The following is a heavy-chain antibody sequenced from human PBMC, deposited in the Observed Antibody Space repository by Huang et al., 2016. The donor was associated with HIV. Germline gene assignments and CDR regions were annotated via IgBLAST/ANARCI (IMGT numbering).Heavy chain of an antibody. CDR1: GYKFHIYE. CDR2: ISGDNVST. Sequence: QIHLVQSGPEVKQPGASVKVSCKASGYKFHIYEITWVRQPPGQGLEWRGWISGDNVSTRFAQKYQDRLTMTTDVSTSTAYLELRSLRLDDTAVYYCARTKGEFDFWGQGALVTVSS. CDR3: ARTKGEFDF. J-gene: IGHJ4*02. D-gene: IGHD3-16*01. V-gene: IGHV1-18*04.